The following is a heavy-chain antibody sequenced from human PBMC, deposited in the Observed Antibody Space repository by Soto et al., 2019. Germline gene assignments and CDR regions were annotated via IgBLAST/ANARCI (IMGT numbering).Heavy chain of an antibody. CDR2: INSDGSST. CDR1: GFTFSGYW. CDR3: VLDVVVVAATSGDY. Sequence: GGSLRLSCAASGFTFSGYWMHWVRQAPGKGLVWVSRINSDGSSTSYADSVKGRFTISRDNAKNTLYLQMNSLRAEDTAVYYCVLDVVVVAATSGDYWGQGTLVIVSS. J-gene: IGHJ4*02. V-gene: IGHV3-74*01. D-gene: IGHD2-15*01.